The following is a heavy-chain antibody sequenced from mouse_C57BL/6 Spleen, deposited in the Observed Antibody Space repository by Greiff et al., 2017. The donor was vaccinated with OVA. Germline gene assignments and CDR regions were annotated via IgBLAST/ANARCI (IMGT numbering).Heavy chain of an antibody. CDR2: IDPETGGT. CDR1: GYTFTDYE. CDR3: TTYSNYTY. D-gene: IGHD2-5*01. J-gene: IGHJ3*01. Sequence: VKLVESGAELVRPGASVTLSCKASGYTFTDYEMHWVKQTPVHGLEWIGAIDPETGGTAYNQKFKGKAILTADKSSSTAYMELRSLTSEDSAVYYCTTYSNYTYWGQGTLVTVSA. V-gene: IGHV1-15*01.